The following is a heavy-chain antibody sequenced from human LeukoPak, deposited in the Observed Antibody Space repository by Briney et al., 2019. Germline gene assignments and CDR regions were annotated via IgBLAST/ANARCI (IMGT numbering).Heavy chain of an antibody. V-gene: IGHV4-39*02. Sequence: SETLSLTCSVSGGSMKSASYYSAWIRQPPGKGLGWIASIHYSVTTYYNPSLKSRITISIDTSKNHFSLELTSVTAADTAVYYCARPRGGDFWSGIFDPWGQGTEVTVSS. CDR1: GGSMKSASYY. CDR2: IHYSVTT. J-gene: IGHJ5*02. D-gene: IGHD3-3*01. CDR3: ARPRGGDFWSGIFDP.